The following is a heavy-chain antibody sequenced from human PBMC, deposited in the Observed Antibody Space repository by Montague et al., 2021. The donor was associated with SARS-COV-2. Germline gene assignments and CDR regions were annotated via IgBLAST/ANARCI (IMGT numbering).Heavy chain of an antibody. CDR1: GGPISSYY. CDR2: IYYGGRT. CDR3: VRHPGDTIFGVVRYPGGCDY. Sequence: SETLSLTCTVSGGPISSYYCSWIRQPPGKGLEWIGYIYYGGRTNXKPSLKSRVTISVDTSKNQFSLKLRSVTAADTAVYYCVRHPGDTIFGVVRYPGGCDYWGQGTLVTVSS. V-gene: IGHV4-59*08. D-gene: IGHD3-3*01. J-gene: IGHJ4*02.